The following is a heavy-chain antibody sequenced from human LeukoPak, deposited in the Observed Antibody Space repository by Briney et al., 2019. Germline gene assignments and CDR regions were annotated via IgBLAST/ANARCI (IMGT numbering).Heavy chain of an antibody. CDR3: ARGRRPDYYDSSGPQSDAFDI. CDR2: ISAYNGNT. V-gene: IGHV1-18*01. CDR1: GYTFTSYG. J-gene: IGHJ3*02. Sequence: ASVKVSCKASGYTFTSYGISRVRQAPGQGLEWMGWISAYNGNTNYAQKLQGRVTMTTDTSTSTAYMELRSLRSDDTAVYYCARGRRPDYYDSSGPQSDAFDIWGQGTMVTVSS. D-gene: IGHD3-22*01.